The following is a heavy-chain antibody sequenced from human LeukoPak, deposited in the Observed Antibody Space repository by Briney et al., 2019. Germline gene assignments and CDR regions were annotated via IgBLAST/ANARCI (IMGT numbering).Heavy chain of an antibody. CDR2: IYPRDSDT. Sequence: GESLKISCKGSGYSFTSYWIGWVRQMPGKGLEWMGIIYPRDSDTRYSPSFQGQVTISADKSISTAYLQWSSLKASDTAMYYCARLVGDSSGYYLAFDYWGQGTLVTVSS. J-gene: IGHJ4*02. CDR3: ARLVGDSSGYYLAFDY. CDR1: GYSFTSYW. V-gene: IGHV5-51*01. D-gene: IGHD3-22*01.